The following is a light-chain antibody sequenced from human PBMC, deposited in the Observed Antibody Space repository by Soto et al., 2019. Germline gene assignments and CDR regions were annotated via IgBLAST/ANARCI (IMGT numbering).Light chain of an antibody. J-gene: IGLJ1*01. CDR3: SSDAGDHNYV. V-gene: IGLV2-23*01. CDR1: SSDVGTYNL. Sequence: QSALTQPASVSGSPGQSITISCTGTSSDVGTYNLVSWHQQHPGKAPKLMIYEGSKRPSGVSNRFSGSKSGNTASLTISGLQAEDEADNFCSSDAGDHNYVFGTGTKVTVL. CDR2: EGS.